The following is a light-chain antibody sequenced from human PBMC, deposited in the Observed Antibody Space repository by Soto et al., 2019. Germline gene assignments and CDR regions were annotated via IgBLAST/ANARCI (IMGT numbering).Light chain of an antibody. CDR1: SSNIGDNY. Sequence: QSVLMQPPSVSAAPGQTVTISCSGSSSNIGDNYVSWYQQFPGTAPKLLIYDNSQRPSGIPDRFSGSTSGTSATLGITGLQAGDEADYYCGTWDTSLSAGVFGGGTKLTVL. J-gene: IGLJ2*01. V-gene: IGLV1-51*01. CDR3: GTWDTSLSAGV. CDR2: DNS.